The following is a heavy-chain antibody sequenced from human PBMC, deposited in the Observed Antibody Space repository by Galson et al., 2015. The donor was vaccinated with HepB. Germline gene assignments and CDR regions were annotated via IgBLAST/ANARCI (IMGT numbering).Heavy chain of an antibody. D-gene: IGHD4-17*01. Sequence: ASGGTFSSYAISWVRQAPGQGLEWMGGIIPIFGTANYAQKFQGRVTITADESTSTAYMELSSLRSEDTAVYYCARDPRDYGDYVVYYYGMDVWGQGTTVTVSS. CDR1: GGTFSSYA. V-gene: IGHV1-69*01. CDR2: IIPIFGTA. J-gene: IGHJ6*02. CDR3: ARDPRDYGDYVVYYYGMDV.